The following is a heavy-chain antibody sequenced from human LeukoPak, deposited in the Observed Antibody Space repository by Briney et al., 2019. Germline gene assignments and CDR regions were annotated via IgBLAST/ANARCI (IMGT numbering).Heavy chain of an antibody. CDR3: ARSSRDRGGVWFDP. J-gene: IGHJ5*02. D-gene: IGHD3-16*01. V-gene: IGHV4-39*01. CDR2: IYYGGST. Sequence: SETLSLTCTVSGGSISISSYYWGWIRQPPGKGLEWIGSIYYGGSTYYNPSLKGRLTISVDTSKNQFSLKLSSVTAADTAVYYCARSSRDRGGVWFDPWGQGTLVTVSS. CDR1: GGSISISSYY.